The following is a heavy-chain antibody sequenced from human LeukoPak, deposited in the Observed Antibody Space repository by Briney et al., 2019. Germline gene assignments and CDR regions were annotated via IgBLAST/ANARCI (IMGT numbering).Heavy chain of an antibody. CDR2: IYYSGST. Sequence: PSETLSLTCTVSGGSISSSSYYWGWIRQPPGKGLEWIGSIYYSGSTYYNPSLKSPVTISVDTSKNQFSLKLSSVTAADTAVYYCARHVHKPYMVRGGIFDYWGQGTLVTVSS. CDR3: ARHVHKPYMVRGGIFDY. V-gene: IGHV4-39*01. CDR1: GGSISSSSYY. J-gene: IGHJ4*02. D-gene: IGHD3-10*01.